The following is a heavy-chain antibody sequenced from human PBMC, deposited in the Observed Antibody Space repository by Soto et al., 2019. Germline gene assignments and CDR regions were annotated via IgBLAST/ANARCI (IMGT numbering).Heavy chain of an antibody. J-gene: IGHJ4*02. CDR1: GFTFSNAW. CDR2: IKSKTDGGTT. CDR3: TTDLRLYYYGGYNP. Sequence: GGSLRLSCAASGFTFSNAWMSWVRQAPGKGLEWVGRIKSKTDGGTTDYAAPVKGRFTISRDDSKNTLYLQMNSLKTEDTAVYNCTTDLRLYYYGGYNPWGMGTLVTVTS. V-gene: IGHV3-15*01. D-gene: IGHD3-10*01.